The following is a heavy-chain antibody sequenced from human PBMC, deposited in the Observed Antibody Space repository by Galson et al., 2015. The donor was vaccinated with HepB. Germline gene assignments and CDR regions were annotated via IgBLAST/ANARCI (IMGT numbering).Heavy chain of an antibody. Sequence: SVKVSCKASGYTFTNYGISWVRQAPGQGLEWMAWISGYNGNTNYAQNIQGRVTLTTDTSTSTAYMELRSLRSDDTAMYYCARVPFTGWDGGIALRFFDWLLPDPLDYWGQGTLVTVSS. J-gene: IGHJ4*02. CDR2: ISGYNGNT. CDR3: ARVPFTGWDGGIALRFFDWLLPDPLDY. CDR1: GYTFTNYG. V-gene: IGHV1-18*04. D-gene: IGHD3-9*01.